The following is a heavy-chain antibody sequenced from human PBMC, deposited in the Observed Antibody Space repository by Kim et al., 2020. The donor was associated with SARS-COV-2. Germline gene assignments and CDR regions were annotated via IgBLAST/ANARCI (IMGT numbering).Heavy chain of an antibody. CDR2: IYSGGST. CDR3: ARDRGMVRGVAYYYYYYGMDV. Sequence: GGSLRLSCAASGFTVSSNYMSWVRQAPGKGLEWVSVIYSGGSTYYADSVKGRFTISRDNSKNTLYLQMNSLRAEDTAVYYCARDRGMVRGVAYYYYYYGMDVWGQGTTVTVSS. D-gene: IGHD3-10*01. J-gene: IGHJ6*02. V-gene: IGHV3-53*01. CDR1: GFTVSSNY.